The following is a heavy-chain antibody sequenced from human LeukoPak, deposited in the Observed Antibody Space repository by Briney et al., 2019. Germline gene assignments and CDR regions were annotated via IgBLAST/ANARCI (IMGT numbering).Heavy chain of an antibody. CDR2: ISSSSSYI. CDR1: GFTFSSYS. Sequence: PGGSLRLSCAASGFTFSSYSMNWVRQAPGKGLEWVSSISSSSSYIYYADSVKGRFTISRDNAKNSLYLQMNSLRAEDTAVYYCAKDRHYYDSSGYYWGQGTLVTVSS. V-gene: IGHV3-21*01. J-gene: IGHJ4*02. CDR3: AKDRHYYDSSGYY. D-gene: IGHD3-22*01.